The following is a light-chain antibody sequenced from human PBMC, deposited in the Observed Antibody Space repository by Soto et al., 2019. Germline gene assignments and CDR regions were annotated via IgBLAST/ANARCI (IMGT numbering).Light chain of an antibody. J-gene: IGKJ5*01. CDR1: QSISSW. CDR3: QQYNSYSIT. V-gene: IGKV1-5*03. Sequence: DIPMAPSPSTLSSSVGNRVPLTFPASQSISSWLAWYQQKPGKAPKLLIYKASSLESGVPSRFSGSGSGTEFTLTISSLQPDDFATYYCQQYNSYSITFGQGTRLEIK. CDR2: KAS.